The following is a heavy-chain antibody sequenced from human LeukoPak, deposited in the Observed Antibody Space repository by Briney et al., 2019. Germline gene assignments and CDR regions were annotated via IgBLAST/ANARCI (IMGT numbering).Heavy chain of an antibody. CDR1: GFTFSKAW. CDR2: IKSKVDDETT. V-gene: IGHV3-15*01. CDR3: TADRLPCSLTLATDN. D-gene: IGHD2-15*01. J-gene: IGHJ4*02. Sequence: GGSLRLSCAASGFTFSKAWMSWVRQAPGKGLEWIGRIKSKVDDETTDYAAPVKGRFTISRGDSKQTLYLQMHSLKTEDTAVYCCTADRLPCSLTLATDNWGQGTLVAVSS.